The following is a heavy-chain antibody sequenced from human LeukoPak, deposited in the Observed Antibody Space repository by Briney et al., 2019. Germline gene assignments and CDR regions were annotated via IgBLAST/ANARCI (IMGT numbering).Heavy chain of an antibody. CDR1: GGTFSSYA. D-gene: IGHD3-10*01. CDR2: IIPILGIA. Sequence: ASVKVSCKASGGTFSSYAISWVRQAPGQGLEWMGRIIPILGIANYAQKFQGRVTITADKSTSTAYMELSSLRSEDTAVYYCANTAKGGVIQAYYFDYWGQGTLVTVSS. V-gene: IGHV1-69*04. CDR3: ANTAKGGVIQAYYFDY. J-gene: IGHJ4*02.